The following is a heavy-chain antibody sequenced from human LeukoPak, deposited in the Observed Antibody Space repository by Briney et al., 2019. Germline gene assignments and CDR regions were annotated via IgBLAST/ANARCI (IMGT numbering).Heavy chain of an antibody. D-gene: IGHD3-3*01. Sequence: GSLRLSCAASGFTFSSYSMNWVRQPPGKGLEWIGEINHSGSTNYNPSLKSRVTISVDTSKNQFSLKLSSVTAADTAVYYCARGRFYDFWSGYNQAYYFDYWGQGTLVTVSS. CDR1: GFTFSSYS. CDR2: INHSGST. CDR3: ARGRFYDFWSGYNQAYYFDY. V-gene: IGHV4-34*01. J-gene: IGHJ4*02.